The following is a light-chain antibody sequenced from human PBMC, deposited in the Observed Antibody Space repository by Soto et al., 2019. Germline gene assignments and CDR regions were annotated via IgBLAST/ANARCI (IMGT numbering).Light chain of an antibody. J-gene: IGKJ4*01. Sequence: IQLTQSPSSLSASVGDRVTITCRAGQDSGSSLAWYQQRPGKAPKLLLYDASNLEDGVPSRFSGSGSGTDFTLTITSLRPEDFATYYCQQFNGFPLTFGGGTKVQIK. CDR2: DAS. CDR1: QDSGSS. V-gene: IGKV1-13*02. CDR3: QQFNGFPLT.